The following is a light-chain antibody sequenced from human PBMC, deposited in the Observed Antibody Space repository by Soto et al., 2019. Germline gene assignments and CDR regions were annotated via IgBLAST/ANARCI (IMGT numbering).Light chain of an antibody. CDR1: QSISSW. V-gene: IGKV1-5*01. CDR3: QQYKSNSLT. CDR2: DAS. Sequence: DIQMTQSPSTLSASVGDRVTITCRASQSISSWLAWYQQKSGKAPKLLIYDASSLESGVPSRFSGSGSGTEFTLTISSLKPDDFATSYCQQYKSNSLTFGGGTKVEIK. J-gene: IGKJ4*01.